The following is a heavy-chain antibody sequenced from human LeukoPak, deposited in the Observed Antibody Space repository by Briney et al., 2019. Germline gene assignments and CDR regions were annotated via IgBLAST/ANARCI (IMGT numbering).Heavy chain of an antibody. J-gene: IGHJ3*02. V-gene: IGHV4-61*09. CDR1: GGSISSGSYH. CDR2: IYTSGST. CDR3: AWQGTYDSSGDDAFDI. D-gene: IGHD3-22*01. Sequence: SETLSLTCTVSGGSISSGSYHWSWIRQPAGKGLEWIGHIYTSGSTNYNPSLKSRVTISVNTSKNQFSLKLSSVTAADTAVYYCAWQGTYDSSGDDAFDIWGQGTMVTVSS.